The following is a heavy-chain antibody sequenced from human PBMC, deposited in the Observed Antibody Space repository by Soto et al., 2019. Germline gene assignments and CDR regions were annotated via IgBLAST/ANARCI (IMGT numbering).Heavy chain of an antibody. CDR1: GFTFSSYS. D-gene: IGHD1-26*01. J-gene: IGHJ4*02. CDR2: ISSSSNYI. CDR3: ARDLVGATI. Sequence: EVQLVESGGDLVKPGGSLRLSCAASGFTFSSYSMNWVRQAPGKGLEWVSSISSSSNYIYYADSVKGRFTISRDNAKNSLYLQMNSLRAEDTAVYYCARDLVGATIWGQGTLVTVSS. V-gene: IGHV3-21*01.